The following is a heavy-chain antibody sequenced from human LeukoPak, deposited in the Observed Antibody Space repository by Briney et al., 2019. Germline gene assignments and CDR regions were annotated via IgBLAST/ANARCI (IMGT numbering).Heavy chain of an antibody. D-gene: IGHD3-3*01. CDR3: AREGGGYDFWSAGMDV. CDR1: GFTFSSYA. J-gene: IGHJ6*02. Sequence: PGGSLRLSCAASGFTFSSYAMHWVRQAPGKGLEWVSSISSSSSYIYYADSVKGRFTISRDNAKNSLYLQMNSLRAEDTAIYYCAREGGGYDFWSAGMDVWGQGTTVTVSS. CDR2: ISSSSSYI. V-gene: IGHV3-21*01.